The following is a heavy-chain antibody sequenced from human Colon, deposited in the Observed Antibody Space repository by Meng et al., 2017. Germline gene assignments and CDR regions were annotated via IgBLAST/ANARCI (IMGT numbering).Heavy chain of an antibody. CDR1: GGSFSGYY. V-gene: IGHV4-34*01. CDR3: ARGRPGIAAAGTPWFDP. CDR2: INHSGST. D-gene: IGHD6-13*01. J-gene: IGHJ5*02. Sequence: GSLRLSCAVYGGSFSGYYWSWIRQPPGKGLEWIGEINHSGSTNYNPSLKSRVTISVDTSKNQFSLKLSSVTAADTAVYYCARGRPGIAAAGTPWFDPWGQGTLVTVS.